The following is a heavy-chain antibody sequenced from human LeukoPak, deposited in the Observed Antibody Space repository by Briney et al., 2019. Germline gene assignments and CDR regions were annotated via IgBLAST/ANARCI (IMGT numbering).Heavy chain of an antibody. Sequence: VGSLSPSPEASGFTFFAYAMTWVRQAPGQGLEWVSSIGSDNKPHYSESVKGRFAISRDNSKSMLFLQLNSLRAEDTALYYCASDLQEYVAIDVWARGPKVTVSS. J-gene: IGHJ6*02. V-gene: IGHV3-23*05. D-gene: IGHD6-6*01. CDR2: IGSDNKP. CDR1: GFTFFAYA. CDR3: ASDLQEYVAIDV.